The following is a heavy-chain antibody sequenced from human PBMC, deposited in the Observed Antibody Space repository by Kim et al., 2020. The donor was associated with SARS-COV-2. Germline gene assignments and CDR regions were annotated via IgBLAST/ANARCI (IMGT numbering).Heavy chain of an antibody. J-gene: IGHJ5*02. V-gene: IGHV4-31*03. Sequence: SETLSLTCTVSGGSISSGGYYWSWIRQHPGKGLEWIGYIYYSGSTYYNPSLKSRVTISVDTSKNQFSLKLSSVTAADTAVYYCARVGDDLNWFDPWGQGTLVTVSS. CDR3: ARVGDDLNWFDP. CDR1: GGSISSGGYY. CDR2: IYYSGST. D-gene: IGHD3-10*01.